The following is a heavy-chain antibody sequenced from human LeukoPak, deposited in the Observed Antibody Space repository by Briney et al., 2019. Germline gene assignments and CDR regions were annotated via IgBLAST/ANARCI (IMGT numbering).Heavy chain of an antibody. CDR1: GGSISSYY. CDR3: ARSPYYYYGMDV. J-gene: IGHJ6*02. Sequence: SETLSLTCTVSGGSISSYYWSWIRQPPGKGLEWIGYIYYSGSTNYNPSLKSRVSISVDTSKNQFSLKVSSATAADTAVYFCARSPYYYYGMDVWGQGTTVTVSS. CDR2: IYYSGST. V-gene: IGHV4-59*01.